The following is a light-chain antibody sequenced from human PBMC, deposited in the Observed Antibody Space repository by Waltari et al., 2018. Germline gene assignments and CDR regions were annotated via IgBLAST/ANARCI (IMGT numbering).Light chain of an antibody. V-gene: IGLV8-61*01. Sequence: QTVVTQEPSVSVSPGGTVTLTCALSSGSVSTSFYPSWYQQSPVQAPRTLIYSTNTRLFGVPNRFSGSIIGKKAARTLAGAQADDEADYYCVLYMDSGVWVFGGGTKLTVL. CDR1: SGSVSTSFY. CDR3: VLYMDSGVWV. CDR2: STN. J-gene: IGLJ3*02.